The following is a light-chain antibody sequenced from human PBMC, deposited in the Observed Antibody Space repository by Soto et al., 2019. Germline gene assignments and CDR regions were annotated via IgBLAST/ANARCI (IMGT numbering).Light chain of an antibody. Sequence: EIVLTQSPATLSVSPGETVSLSCRASQSVSTRYLAWYQQKPGQAPRLLIYGASTRATGIPARFSGSGSGTEFTLTISSLQSEDFAVYYCQQYNNRSTFGQGTKVDIK. CDR1: QSVSTRY. CDR3: QQYNNRST. CDR2: GAS. V-gene: IGKV3-15*01. J-gene: IGKJ1*01.